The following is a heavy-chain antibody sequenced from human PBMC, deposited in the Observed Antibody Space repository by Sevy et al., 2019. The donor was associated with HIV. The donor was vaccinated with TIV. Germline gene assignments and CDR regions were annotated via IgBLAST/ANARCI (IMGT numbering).Heavy chain of an antibody. J-gene: IGHJ4*02. CDR2: IKSKTDGGTT. D-gene: IGHD1-1*01. CDR1: GFTFSNAW. V-gene: IGHV3-15*07. CDR3: TSPRFPVAGAGTSFDY. Sequence: GGSLRLSCAASGFTFSNAWMNWVRQAPGKGLEWVGRIKSKTDGGTTDYAAPVKGRFTISRDDSKNTVYLQMNSLKTEDTAVYYCTSPRFPVAGAGTSFDYWGQGTLVTVSS.